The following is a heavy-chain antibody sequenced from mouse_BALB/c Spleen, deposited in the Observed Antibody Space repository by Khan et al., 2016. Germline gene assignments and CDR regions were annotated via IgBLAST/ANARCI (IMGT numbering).Heavy chain of an antibody. V-gene: IGHV3-2*02. D-gene: IGHD2-4*01. CDR1: GYSITSDYA. CDR2: ITYSGST. CDR3: ARFDYDRGYFDY. J-gene: IGHJ2*01. Sequence: EVQLQESGPGLVKPSQSLSLTCTVTGYSITSDYAWNWIRQFPGNKLEWMGYITYSGSTSYNPSLKSRISITRDTSKNQFFLQLNSVTTEDTAMYYCARFDYDRGYFDYWGQGTTLTVSS.